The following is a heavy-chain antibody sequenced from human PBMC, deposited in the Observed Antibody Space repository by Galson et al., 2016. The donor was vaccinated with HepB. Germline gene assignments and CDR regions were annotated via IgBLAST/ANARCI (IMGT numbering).Heavy chain of an antibody. CDR2: ITWAEHGAKT. CDR3: TRGHYEAY. J-gene: IGHJ4*02. CDR1: GFTFADSI. V-gene: IGHV3-49*04. D-gene: IGHD3-22*01. Sequence: SLRLSCATSGFTFADSIMNWVRLGPGQGLEWIASITWAEHGAKTEYAASVKGRFRISRDDSKSIAYLQMNSLKTEDTAVYYCTRGHYEAYWGQGTLVTVSS.